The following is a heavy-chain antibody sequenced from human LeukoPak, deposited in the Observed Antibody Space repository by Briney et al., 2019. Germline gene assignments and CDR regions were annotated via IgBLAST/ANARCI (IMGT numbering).Heavy chain of an antibody. Sequence: GGSLRLSCAASGFTFSSYAMHGVRQAPGKGGEGGAVISYDGSNNYYADSVKGRFTISRDNSENTLYLQMNSLRAEDTAVYYCARDGTRHYDYVWGSYRPLFYWGQGTLVTVSS. CDR1: GFTFSSYA. V-gene: IGHV3-30-3*01. CDR3: ARDGTRHYDYVWGSYRPLFY. CDR2: ISYDGSNN. D-gene: IGHD3-16*02. J-gene: IGHJ4*02.